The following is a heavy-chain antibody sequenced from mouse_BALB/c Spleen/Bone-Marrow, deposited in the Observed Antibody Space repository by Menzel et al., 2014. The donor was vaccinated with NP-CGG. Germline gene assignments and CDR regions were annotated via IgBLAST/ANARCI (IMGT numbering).Heavy chain of an antibody. V-gene: IGHV14-3*02. D-gene: IGHD1-1*02. Sequence: EVQLQQSAAELVKPGASVKLSCTASGFNIKDTYMHWVKQRPEQGLDWIGRIDPANGNTKYDPKFQGKATITADTSSNTAYLQLSSLTSEDSVVYYCARVKLWAYAMDYWGQGTSVTVSS. CDR1: GFNIKDTY. J-gene: IGHJ4*01. CDR3: ARVKLWAYAMDY. CDR2: IDPANGNT.